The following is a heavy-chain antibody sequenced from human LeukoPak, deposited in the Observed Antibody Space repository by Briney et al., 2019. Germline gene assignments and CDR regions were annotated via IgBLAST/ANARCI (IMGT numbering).Heavy chain of an antibody. J-gene: IGHJ6*03. CDR3: ARGPVEDYYYYMDV. Sequence: SETLSLTCAVYGGSFSGYYWSWIRQPPGKGLEWIGEINHSGSTNYNPSLKSRVTISVDTSKNQFSLKLSSVTAADTAVYYCARGPVEDYYYYMDVWGKGTTVTVSS. CDR1: GGSFSGYY. CDR2: INHSGST. V-gene: IGHV4-34*01.